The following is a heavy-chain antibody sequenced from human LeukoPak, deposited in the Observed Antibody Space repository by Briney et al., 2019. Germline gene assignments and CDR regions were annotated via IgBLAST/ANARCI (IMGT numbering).Heavy chain of an antibody. Sequence: GASVKVSCKASGYTFTSYGISWVRQAPGQGLEWMGWISAYNGNTNYAQKLQGRVTMTTDTSTSTAYMELRSLRSDDTAVYYCARAPPTPLYVWGSYRSAEYFQHWGQGTLVTVSS. D-gene: IGHD3-16*02. CDR3: ARAPPTPLYVWGSYRSAEYFQH. CDR2: ISAYNGNT. CDR1: GYTFTSYG. V-gene: IGHV1-18*01. J-gene: IGHJ1*01.